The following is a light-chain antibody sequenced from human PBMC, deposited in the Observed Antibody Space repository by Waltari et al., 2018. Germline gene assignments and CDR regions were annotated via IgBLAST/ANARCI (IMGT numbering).Light chain of an antibody. CDR3: QQFKTYPLT. Sequence: TCRASQDISSYLDWYQQKPEKAPKILISAAFTVQSGIPPRFSGSGSGAEFTLTISSLQPEDFATYYCQQFKTYPLTFGQGTRLEIK. CDR2: AAF. CDR1: QDISSY. V-gene: IGKV1-9*01. J-gene: IGKJ5*01.